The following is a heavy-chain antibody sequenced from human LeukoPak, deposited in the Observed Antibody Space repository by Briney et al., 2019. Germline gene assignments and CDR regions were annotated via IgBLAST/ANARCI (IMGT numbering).Heavy chain of an antibody. V-gene: IGHV3-30*18. D-gene: IGHD5-24*01. CDR3: AKDVLWRDEMAAINGIFY. CDR1: GFTFSSYG. Sequence: PGGSLRLSCAASGFTFSSYGMHWVRQAPGKGLEWVAVISYDGSNKYYADSVKGQFTISRDNSKNTLYLQMNSLRAEDTAVYYCAKDVLWRDEMAAINGIFYWGQGTLVTVSS. CDR2: ISYDGSNK. J-gene: IGHJ4*02.